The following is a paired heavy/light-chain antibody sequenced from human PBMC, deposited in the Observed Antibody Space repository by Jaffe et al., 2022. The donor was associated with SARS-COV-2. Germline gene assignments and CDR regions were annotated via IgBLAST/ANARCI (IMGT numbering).Heavy chain of an antibody. Sequence: EVQLVQSGTEVKKPGESLKISCKGSGFSFTTYWIGWVRQMPGKGLEWMGIIYPRDSDAKYSPSFQGQITISADKSINTAYLQWSSLKASDTAMYFCAKSSGYNRYNWFGSWGQGTLVTVSS. V-gene: IGHV5-51*01. J-gene: IGHJ5*01. CDR2: IYPRDSDA. CDR3: AKSSGYNRYNWFGS. CDR1: GFSFTTYW. D-gene: IGHD3-22*01.
Light chain of an antibody. V-gene: IGLV1-44*01. J-gene: IGLJ3*02. CDR3: ATWDDSLSGWV. CDR2: KNN. Sequence: QSVLTQPPSASGTPGQTVTISCSGSSSSVGTNTVNWYQQLPGTAPKLLISKNNQRSSGVPDRFSGSKSGTSASLAISGLQSEDEADYHCATWDDSLSGWVFGGGTKLTVL. CDR1: SSSVGTNT.